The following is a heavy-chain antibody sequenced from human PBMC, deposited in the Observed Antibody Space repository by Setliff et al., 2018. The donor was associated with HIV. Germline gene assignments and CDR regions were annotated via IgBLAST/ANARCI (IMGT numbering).Heavy chain of an antibody. Sequence: PGGSLRLSCVASGFTFSGYSMNWVRQAPGKGLEWVSSISSSSSYIYCADSVKGRFTISRDNSKNTLYLQMNSLRAEDTAVYYCAKDGRAYGTHYYYYYYMDVWGKGTTVTVS. V-gene: IGHV3-21*01. CDR3: AKDGRAYGTHYYYYYYMDV. CDR2: ISSSSSYI. J-gene: IGHJ6*03. CDR1: GFTFSGYS. D-gene: IGHD3-10*01.